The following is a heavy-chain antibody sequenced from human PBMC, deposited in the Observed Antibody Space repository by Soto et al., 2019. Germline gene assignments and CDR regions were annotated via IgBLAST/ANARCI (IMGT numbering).Heavy chain of an antibody. CDR1: GGSISSSSYY. CDR3: ARHAAIGALSVGWFDP. V-gene: IGHV4-39*01. J-gene: IGHJ5*02. D-gene: IGHD6-6*01. Sequence: PSETLSLTCTVSGGSISSSSYYWGWIRQPPGKGLEWIGSIYYSGSTYYNPSLKSRVTISVDTSKNQFSLKLSSVTAADTAVYYCARHAAIGALSVGWFDPWGQGTLVTVS. CDR2: IYYSGST.